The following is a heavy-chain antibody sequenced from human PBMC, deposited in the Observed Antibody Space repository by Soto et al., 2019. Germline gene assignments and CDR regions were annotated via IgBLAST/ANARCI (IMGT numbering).Heavy chain of an antibody. D-gene: IGHD6-19*01. J-gene: IGHJ4*02. V-gene: IGHV3-73*01. CDR1: GFTFGGSA. CDR3: TRQTDAVQWLVVPTDYNFDY. Sequence: LRLSCAASGFTFGGSAMHWVRQASGKGLEWVGHIRSKTNSYATAYAESVKGRFTISRDDSMNTAYLQMNSLKTEDTAVYFCTRQTDAVQWLVVPTDYNFDYWGQGTLVTVS. CDR2: IRSKTNSYAT.